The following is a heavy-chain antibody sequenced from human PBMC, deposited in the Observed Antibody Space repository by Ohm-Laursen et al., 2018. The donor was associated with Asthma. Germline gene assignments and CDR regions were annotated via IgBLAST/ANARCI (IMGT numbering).Heavy chain of an antibody. J-gene: IGHJ4*02. D-gene: IGHD3-3*01. CDR3: ARDVMEWYLPAFDF. CDR2: ISFDGYDK. CDR1: GFTFSSYG. V-gene: IGHV3-30*03. Sequence: SLRLSCSASGFTFSSYGVHWVRQAPGMGLEWVAVISFDGYDKYYADSVNGRFTVSRDDSKNTLYLQMNSLRPDDTAVYYCARDVMEWYLPAFDFWGQGTLVTVSS.